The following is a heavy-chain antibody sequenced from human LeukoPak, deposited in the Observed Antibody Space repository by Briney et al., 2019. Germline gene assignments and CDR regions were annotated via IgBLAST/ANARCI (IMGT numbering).Heavy chain of an antibody. CDR3: AREGIAAAGNHYYYYYMDV. CDR1: GGTFSSYA. V-gene: IGHV1-69*05. J-gene: IGHJ6*03. CDR2: ISPIFGTA. Sequence: LVKVSCKASGGTFSSYAISWVRQAPGQGLEWMGGISPIFGTANYAQKFQGRVTITTDESTSTAYMELSSLRSEDTAVYCCAREGIAAAGNHYYYYYMDVWGKGTTVTVSS. D-gene: IGHD6-13*01.